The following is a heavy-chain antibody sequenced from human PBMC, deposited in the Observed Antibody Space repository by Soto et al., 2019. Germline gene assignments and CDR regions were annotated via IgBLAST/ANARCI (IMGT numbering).Heavy chain of an antibody. CDR2: VYNSGST. CDR1: GGSISSNY. J-gene: IGHJ4*02. CDR3: ARYRREAVAGYALDN. D-gene: IGHD6-13*01. V-gene: IGHV4-59*01. Sequence: PSETLSLTCTVSGGSISSNYWTWIRQPPGKGLEWIGYVYNSGSTNYNPSLKSRVTISEDTSKSQFSLKVNSMTAADTAVYYCARYRREAVAGYALDNWGQGILVTVSS.